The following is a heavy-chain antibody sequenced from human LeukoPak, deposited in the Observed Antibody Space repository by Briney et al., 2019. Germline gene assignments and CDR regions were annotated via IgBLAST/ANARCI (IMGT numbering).Heavy chain of an antibody. Sequence: ACVKVSCKCSGYTFTSYGISWVRQAPAQGLDWMGWISAYNGNTNYAQKLQGRVTMTTDTSTSTAYMELKSLRADDTAVYYCARDPRVRNWNGPQFAYWGQGTLLTVSS. D-gene: IGHD1-20*01. CDR1: GYTFTSYG. V-gene: IGHV1-18*01. CDR3: ARDPRVRNWNGPQFAY. CDR2: ISAYNGNT. J-gene: IGHJ4*02.